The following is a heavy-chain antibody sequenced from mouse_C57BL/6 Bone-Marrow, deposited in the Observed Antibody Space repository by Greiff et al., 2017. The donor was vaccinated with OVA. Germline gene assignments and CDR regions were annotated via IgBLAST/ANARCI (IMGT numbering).Heavy chain of an antibody. Sequence: EVKLVESGGGLVQPKGSLKLSCAASGFSFNTYAMNWVRQAPGKGLEWVARIRSKSNNYATYYADSVKDRFTISRDDSESMLYLQMNNLKTEDTAMYYCVRHDEGYYAMDYWGQGTSVTVSS. J-gene: IGHJ4*01. D-gene: IGHD2-3*01. CDR1: GFSFNTYA. CDR3: VRHDEGYYAMDY. V-gene: IGHV10-1*01. CDR2: IRSKSNNYAT.